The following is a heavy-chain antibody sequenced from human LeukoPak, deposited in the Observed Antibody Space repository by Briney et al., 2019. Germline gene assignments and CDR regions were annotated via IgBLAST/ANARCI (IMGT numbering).Heavy chain of an antibody. CDR3: AKDPYGDYVRYFDY. J-gene: IGHJ4*02. Sequence: GGSLRLSCAASGFTFRSYAMNWVRQAPGKGLEWVSGISGSGGGTYYADSVKGRFTISRDNSKNTLYLQMNSLRAEDTAVYYCAKDPYGDYVRYFDYWGQGTLITVSS. V-gene: IGHV3-23*01. CDR1: GFTFRSYA. D-gene: IGHD4-17*01. CDR2: ISGSGGGT.